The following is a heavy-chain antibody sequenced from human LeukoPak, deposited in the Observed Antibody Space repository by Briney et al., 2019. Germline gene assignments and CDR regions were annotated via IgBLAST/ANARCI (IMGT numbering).Heavy chain of an antibody. V-gene: IGHV3-21*01. CDR1: GFTFSSYE. CDR2: ISSSSSHI. J-gene: IGHJ4*02. Sequence: NPGGSLRLSCAASGFTFSSYEMNWVRQAPGKGLEWVSSISSSSSHIYYADSLKGRFTISRDNAKNSLYLQMNSLRAEDTAVYYCARDSDGYSGYEFDYWGQGTLVTVSS. CDR3: ARDSDGYSGYEFDY. D-gene: IGHD5-12*01.